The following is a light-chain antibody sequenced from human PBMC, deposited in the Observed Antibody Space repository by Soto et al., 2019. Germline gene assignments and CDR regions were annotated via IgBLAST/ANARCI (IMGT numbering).Light chain of an antibody. CDR1: QSVSNY. J-gene: IGKJ3*01. CDR3: QQDLRPPLT. V-gene: IGKV1-39*01. Sequence: DIQMTQSPSSLSASVGDRVTITCLASQSVSNYLNWYQQKPGKAPTLLIYAASTLQSGVPSRISGSGSGTDFTLTISSLQPEDFETYYCQQDLRPPLTFGPGTKVDIK. CDR2: AAS.